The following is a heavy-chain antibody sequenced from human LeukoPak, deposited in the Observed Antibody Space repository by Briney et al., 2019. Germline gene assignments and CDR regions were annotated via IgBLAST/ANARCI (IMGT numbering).Heavy chain of an antibody. Sequence: GGSLRLSCAASGFTVSSNYMSWVRQAPGKGLEWVSVIYSGGSTYYADSVKGRFTISRDNPKNTLYLQMNSLRAEDTVVYYCARLESRSGFDIWGQGTMVTVSS. D-gene: IGHD3-3*01. V-gene: IGHV3-53*01. CDR3: ARLESRSGFDI. J-gene: IGHJ3*02. CDR2: IYSGGST. CDR1: GFTVSSNY.